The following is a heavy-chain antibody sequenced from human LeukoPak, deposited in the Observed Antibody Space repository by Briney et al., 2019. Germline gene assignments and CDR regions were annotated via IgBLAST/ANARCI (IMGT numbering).Heavy chain of an antibody. D-gene: IGHD3-3*01. CDR2: IRSKAYGGTT. Sequence: GGSLRLSCTASGFTFGDYAMSWFRQAPGKGLEWVGFIRSKAYGGTTEYAASVKGRFTISRDDSKSIAYLQMNSLKTEDTAMYYCTRGRAVRFLEWLLETYFDYWGQGTLVTVSS. V-gene: IGHV3-49*03. J-gene: IGHJ4*02. CDR1: GFTFGDYA. CDR3: TRGRAVRFLEWLLETYFDY.